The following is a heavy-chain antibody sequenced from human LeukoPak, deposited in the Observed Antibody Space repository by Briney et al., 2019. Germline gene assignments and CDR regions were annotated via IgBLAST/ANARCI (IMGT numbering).Heavy chain of an antibody. CDR3: ARWGYCSGGNCYIDY. J-gene: IGHJ4*02. CDR1: GFTFSSYD. CDR2: ISRSSNYI. Sequence: GGSLRLSCAASGFTFSSYDINWVRQAPGKGLEWVSSISRSSNYIYYADSVKGRFTISRDNAKNSLYLQMNSLRAEDTAVYYCARWGYCSGGNCYIDYWGQGTLVTVSS. V-gene: IGHV3-21*01. D-gene: IGHD2-15*01.